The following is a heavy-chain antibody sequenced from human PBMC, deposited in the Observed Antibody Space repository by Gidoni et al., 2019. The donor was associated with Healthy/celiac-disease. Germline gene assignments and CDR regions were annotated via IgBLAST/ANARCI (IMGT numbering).Heavy chain of an antibody. J-gene: IGHJ6*02. D-gene: IGHD5-12*01. V-gene: IGHV1-69*06. CDR1: GGTFSSYA. CDR2: IIPIFGTA. CDR3: ARDRGGYDYGDYYYYGMDV. Sequence: QVQLVQSGAEVKKPGSSVKVSCKASGGTFSSYAISWARQAPGHGLEWMGGIIPIFGTANYAQKFQGRVTITADKSTSTDYMELSSLRSEDTAVYYCARDRGGYDYGDYYYYGMDVWGQGTTVTVSS.